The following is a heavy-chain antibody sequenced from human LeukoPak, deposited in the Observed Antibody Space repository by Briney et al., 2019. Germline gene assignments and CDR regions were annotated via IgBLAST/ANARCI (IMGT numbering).Heavy chain of an antibody. CDR1: GGSIGTYY. V-gene: IGHV4-59*08. Sequence: LETLSLTYTVSGGSIGTYYWSWIRQSPGKGLEWIGYIYVTGTRYNPYLQSRVTISVDTSRNQFFLKMSSVTAADTAVYYCARHIGGGIEDMDVWGKGTKVTVSS. D-gene: IGHD3-16*02. CDR3: ARHIGGGIEDMDV. CDR2: IYVTGT. J-gene: IGHJ6*03.